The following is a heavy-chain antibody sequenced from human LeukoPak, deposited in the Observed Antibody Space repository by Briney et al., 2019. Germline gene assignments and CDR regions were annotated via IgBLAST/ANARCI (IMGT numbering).Heavy chain of an antibody. CDR3: ARDRAYSTFDI. J-gene: IGHJ3*02. V-gene: IGHV3-7*01. Sequence: GGSLRLSCAASRFTFSSSWMAWVRQAPGKGLEWVSNIDGDGSTKNYVDSVKGRFTVSRDNAKNSLCLQMNSLKDEDTAVYYCARDRAYSTFDIWGQGTMVTVSS. CDR2: IDGDGSTK. CDR1: RFTFSSSW. D-gene: IGHD6-13*01.